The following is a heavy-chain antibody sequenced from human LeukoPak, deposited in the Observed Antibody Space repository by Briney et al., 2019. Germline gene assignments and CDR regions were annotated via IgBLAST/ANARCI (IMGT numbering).Heavy chain of an antibody. D-gene: IGHD5-12*01. Sequence: GGSLRLSCAASGFTFSNYWMGWVRQAPGKRLEWVSHIRYTGETFYADSVKGRFTISKDNARNSLYLQMNDLRGEDTAIYYCARDAGNSGYGCDLWGQGTLVTVSS. CDR2: IRYTGET. CDR3: ARDAGNSGYGCDL. CDR1: GFTFSNYW. V-gene: IGHV3-69-1*01. J-gene: IGHJ5*02.